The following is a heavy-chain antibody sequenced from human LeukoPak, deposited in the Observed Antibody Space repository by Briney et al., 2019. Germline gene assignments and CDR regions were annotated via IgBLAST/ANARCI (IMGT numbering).Heavy chain of an antibody. V-gene: IGHV1-69*13. CDR3: ARYYSGWYYFDY. Sequence: GASVPVSCKASGGTFSSYANSWVRQAPGQGLEWMGVIIPIFGAANYAQKFQGRVTITADESTSTAYMELSSLRSEDTAVYYCARYYSGWYYFDYRSQGTLVTVSS. J-gene: IGHJ4*02. CDR1: GGTFSSYA. D-gene: IGHD6-19*01. CDR2: IIPIFGAA.